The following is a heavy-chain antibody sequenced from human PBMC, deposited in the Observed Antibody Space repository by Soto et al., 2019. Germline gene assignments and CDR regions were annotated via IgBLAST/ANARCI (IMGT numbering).Heavy chain of an antibody. J-gene: IGHJ4*02. CDR3: AKDSPSYTPTPYHFGT. CDR1: GFDFNKYA. V-gene: IGHV3-23*01. D-gene: IGHD2-2*02. Sequence: PRLSCAAFGFDFNKYAMTWVRQAPGEGLQWVSSITSNGDSTYYADSVKGRFTTSRDNSKNTLYLQMNSLRADDTAVFYCAKDSPSYTPTPYHFGTWGQGTLVSVSS. CDR2: ITSNGDST.